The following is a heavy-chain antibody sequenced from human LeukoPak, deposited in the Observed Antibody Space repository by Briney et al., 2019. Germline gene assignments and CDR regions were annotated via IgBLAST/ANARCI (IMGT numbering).Heavy chain of an antibody. D-gene: IGHD3-10*01. CDR2: INNDGSTT. V-gene: IGHV3-74*01. CDR1: GFTFSSYG. Sequence: GGTLRLSCAASGFTFSSYGMSWVRQAPGKGLVWVSRINNDGSTTSYADSVKGRFTISRDNAKNTLCLQMNNLRAEDTAVYYCARDLSFGAPYNWFDPWGQGTLVTVSS. CDR3: ARDLSFGAPYNWFDP. J-gene: IGHJ5*02.